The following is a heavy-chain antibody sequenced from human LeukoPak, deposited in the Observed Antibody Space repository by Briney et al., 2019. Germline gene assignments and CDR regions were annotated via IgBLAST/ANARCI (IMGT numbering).Heavy chain of an antibody. V-gene: IGHV1-18*01. CDR3: ARDPPYYYDSSGFDY. D-gene: IGHD3-22*01. Sequence: GASVKVSCKASGYTFTGYGISWVRQAPGQGLEWMGWISAYNGNTNYAQNLQGRVTMTTDTSTSTAYMELRSLRSDDTAVYYCARDPPYYYDSSGFDYWGQGTLVTVSS. CDR1: GYTFTGYG. J-gene: IGHJ4*02. CDR2: ISAYNGNT.